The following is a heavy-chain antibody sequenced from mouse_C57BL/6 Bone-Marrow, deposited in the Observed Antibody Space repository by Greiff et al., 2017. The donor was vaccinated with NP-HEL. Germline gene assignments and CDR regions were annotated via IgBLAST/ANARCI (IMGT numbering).Heavy chain of an antibody. CDR1: GYTFTSYW. D-gene: IGHD2-5*01. V-gene: IGHV1-61*01. CDR3: ARRAYYSNYYYFDY. Sequence: VQLQQPGAELVRPGSSVKLSCKASGYTFTSYWMDWVKQRPGQGLEWIGNIYPSDSETHYNQKFKDKATLTVDKSSSTAYMQLSSLTSEDSAVYYCARRAYYSNYYYFDYWCQGTTLTVSS. J-gene: IGHJ2*01. CDR2: IYPSDSET.